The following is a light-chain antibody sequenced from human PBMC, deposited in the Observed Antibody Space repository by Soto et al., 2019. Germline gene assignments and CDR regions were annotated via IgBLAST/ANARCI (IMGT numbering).Light chain of an antibody. CDR3: LQYYNYPFT. CDR1: QGIGDD. CDR2: SAS. V-gene: IGKV1-6*01. Sequence: AIQMTQSPSSLSASIGDRVTITCRASQGIGDDLGWYQQKPGKVPKLLIYSASNSPSGVPSRFSGSGSGTDFTLTISSLQPEDFATYYCLQYYNYPFTFGPGTKVDV. J-gene: IGKJ3*01.